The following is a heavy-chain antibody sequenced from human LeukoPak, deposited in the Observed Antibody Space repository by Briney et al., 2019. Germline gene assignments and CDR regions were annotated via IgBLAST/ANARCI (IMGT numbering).Heavy chain of an antibody. Sequence: WGSLRLSCAASGFTFSSYGMHWVRQAPGKGLEWVAFIRYDGSNKYYADSVKGRFTISRDNSKNTLYLQMNSLRTEDTAVYYCAKIPNSYYYDSSGSIQSDAFDIWGQGTMVTVSS. D-gene: IGHD3-22*01. CDR1: GFTFSSYG. V-gene: IGHV3-30*02. CDR2: IRYDGSNK. J-gene: IGHJ3*02. CDR3: AKIPNSYYYDSSGSIQSDAFDI.